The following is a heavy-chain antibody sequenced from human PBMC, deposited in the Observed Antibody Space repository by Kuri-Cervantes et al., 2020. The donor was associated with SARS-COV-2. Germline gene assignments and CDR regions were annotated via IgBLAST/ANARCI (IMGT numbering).Heavy chain of an antibody. Sequence: ASVKVSCKASGYTFTGRYIYWVRQAPGQGLEWMGWINPNSGDTKYTQKFQGRVTMARDTSITTAYMELIWLRSDDTAVYYCARGYYGLDYWGQGSLVTVSS. CDR2: INPNSGDT. J-gene: IGHJ4*02. V-gene: IGHV1-2*02. D-gene: IGHD3-3*01. CDR1: GYTFTGRY. CDR3: ARGYYGLDY.